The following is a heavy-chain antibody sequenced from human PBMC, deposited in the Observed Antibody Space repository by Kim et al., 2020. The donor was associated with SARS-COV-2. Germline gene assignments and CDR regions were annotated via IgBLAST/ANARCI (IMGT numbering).Heavy chain of an antibody. CDR1: GGSISSSSYY. Sequence: SETLSLTCTVSGGSISSSSYYWGWIRQPPGKGLEWIGSIYYSGSTYYNPSLKSRVTISVDTSKNQFSLKLSSVTAADTAVYYCARQIWFGELGVGWYFDLWGRGTLVTVSS. D-gene: IGHD3-10*01. CDR3: ARQIWFGELGVGWYFDL. J-gene: IGHJ2*01. CDR2: IYYSGST. V-gene: IGHV4-39*01.